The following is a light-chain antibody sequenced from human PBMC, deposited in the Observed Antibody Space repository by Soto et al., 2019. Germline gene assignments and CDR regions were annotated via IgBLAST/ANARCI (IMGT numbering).Light chain of an antibody. V-gene: IGKV1-5*03. CDR2: KAS. CDR1: QSISDW. Sequence: DIQMTQSPSTLSASVGDRVTITCRASQSISDWLAWYQQRSGKAPKLLIYKASSLQSGVPPRFSGSGSGTEFTLTISSLQPDEFATYYCQQYNRFPYTFGQGTKLEIQ. J-gene: IGKJ2*01. CDR3: QQYNRFPYT.